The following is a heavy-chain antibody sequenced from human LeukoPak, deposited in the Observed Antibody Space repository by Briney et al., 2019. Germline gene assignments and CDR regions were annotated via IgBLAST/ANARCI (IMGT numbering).Heavy chain of an antibody. CDR3: ANYGNPSGDY. Sequence: GGSLRLSCAASGFTFSSYSMNWVRQAPGKGLEWVSGIRGSGGSTYYADSVKGRFTISRDNSKNTLYLQMNSLRAEDTAVYYCANYGNPSGDYWGQGTLVTVSS. J-gene: IGHJ4*02. CDR1: GFTFSSYS. D-gene: IGHD1-14*01. CDR2: IRGSGGST. V-gene: IGHV3-23*01.